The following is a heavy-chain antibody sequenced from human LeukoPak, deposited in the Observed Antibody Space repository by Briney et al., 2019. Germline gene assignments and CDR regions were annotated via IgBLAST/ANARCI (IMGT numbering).Heavy chain of an antibody. CDR1: GGSFSGYY. V-gene: IGHV4-34*01. CDR3: ARSRLLWFRELLYDY. J-gene: IGHJ4*02. D-gene: IGHD3-10*01. Sequence: SETLSLTCAVDGGSFSGYYWSWIRQPPGKGLEWIGEINHSGSTNYNPSLKSRVTISVDTSKNQFSLKLSSVTAADTAVYYCARSRLLWFRELLYDYWGQGTLVTVSS. CDR2: INHSGST.